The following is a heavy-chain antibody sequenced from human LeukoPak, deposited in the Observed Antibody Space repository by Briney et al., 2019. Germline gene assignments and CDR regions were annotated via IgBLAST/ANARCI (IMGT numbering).Heavy chain of an antibody. CDR1: GGTFSGYY. V-gene: IGHV4-34*01. CDR3: ARHRMTVVPAAIHYWYFDL. Sequence: PSETLSLTCAVYGGTFSGYYWSWIRQPPGKGLEWIGKINHSGSTNYNPSLKSRVTISVDTSKNQFSLKLSSVTAADTAVYYCARHRMTVVPAAIHYWYFDLWGRGTLVTVSS. J-gene: IGHJ2*01. CDR2: INHSGST. D-gene: IGHD2-2*01.